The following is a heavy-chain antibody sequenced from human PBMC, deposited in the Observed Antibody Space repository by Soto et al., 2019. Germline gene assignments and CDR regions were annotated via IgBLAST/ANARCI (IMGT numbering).Heavy chain of an antibody. Sequence: EVQLLESGGGLVQAGGSLRLSCAASGFTFSTYAMSWVRQAPGKGLEWVSAMSGSGGGTTYADSVKGRFTISRDNSKNTLYLQTNGLRAEDTALYYCAKPKDTSAYSIFDYWGQGTLVTVSS. V-gene: IGHV3-23*01. D-gene: IGHD3-22*01. J-gene: IGHJ4*02. CDR2: MSGSGGGT. CDR3: AKPKDTSAYSIFDY. CDR1: GFTFSTYA.